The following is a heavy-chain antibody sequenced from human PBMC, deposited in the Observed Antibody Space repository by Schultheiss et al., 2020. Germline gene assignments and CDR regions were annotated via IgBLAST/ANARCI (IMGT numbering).Heavy chain of an antibody. CDR3: AKTPSYGWSPFDY. J-gene: IGHJ4*02. CDR2: IKSKTDGGTT. D-gene: IGHD2-15*01. V-gene: IGHV3-15*07. Sequence: ETLSLTCAVYGWSFSGYYWSWIRQPPGKGLEWVGRIKSKTDGGTTDYAAPVKGRFTISRDDSTNTLYLQMNSLRAVDTAVYYCAKTPSYGWSPFDYWGQGTLVTVSS. CDR1: GWSFSGYY.